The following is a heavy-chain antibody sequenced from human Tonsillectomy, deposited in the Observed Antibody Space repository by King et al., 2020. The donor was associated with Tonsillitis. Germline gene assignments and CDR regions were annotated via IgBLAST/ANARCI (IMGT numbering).Heavy chain of an antibody. CDR1: GFSLSNARMG. D-gene: IGHD1-7*01. J-gene: IGHJ6*02. V-gene: IGHV2-26*01. Sequence: VTLKESGPVLVKPTETLTLTCTVSGFSLSNARMGVSWIRQPPGKALEWLAHIFSNDEKTSSTSLKSRVSISKDTSKSQVVLTMTNMDPVDTATYYCARTTRYNWNSDVMDVWGQGTTVTVSS. CDR3: ARTTRYNWNSDVMDV. CDR2: IFSNDEK.